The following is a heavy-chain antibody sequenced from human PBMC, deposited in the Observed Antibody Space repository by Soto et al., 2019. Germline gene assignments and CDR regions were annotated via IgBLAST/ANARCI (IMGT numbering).Heavy chain of an antibody. CDR2: IIPIFGTA. CDR3: ARDASGSYFGPHDAFDI. V-gene: IGHV1-69*06. J-gene: IGHJ3*02. CDR1: GGTFSSYA. Sequence: ASVKVSCKASGGTFSSYAISWVRQAPGQGLEWMGGIIPIFGTANYAQKFQGRVTITADKSTSTAYMELSSLRSEDTAVYYCARDASGSYFGPHDAFDIWGQGTMVTVSS. D-gene: IGHD1-26*01.